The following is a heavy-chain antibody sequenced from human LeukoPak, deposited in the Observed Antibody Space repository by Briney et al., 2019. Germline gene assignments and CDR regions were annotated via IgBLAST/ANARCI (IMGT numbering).Heavy chain of an antibody. V-gene: IGHV3-21*01. CDR1: GFTFSSYS. CDR2: ISSSSSYI. D-gene: IGHD3-10*02. Sequence: GGSLRLSCAASGFTFSSYSMNWVRQAPGKGLEWVSSISSSSSYIYYADSVKGRFTISRDNAKNSLYLQMNSPRAEDTAVYYCARGMFGELLYDYWGQGTLVTVSS. CDR3: ARGMFGELLYDY. J-gene: IGHJ4*02.